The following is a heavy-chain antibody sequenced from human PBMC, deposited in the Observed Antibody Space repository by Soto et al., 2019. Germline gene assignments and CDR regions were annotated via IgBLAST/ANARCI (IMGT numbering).Heavy chain of an antibody. V-gene: IGHV1-69*04. CDR1: GGTFSSYT. CDR3: ARDIGPAAMPQNAFDI. CDR2: IIPILGIA. D-gene: IGHD2-2*01. Sequence: SVKVSCKASGGTFSSYTISWVRQAPGQGLEWMGRIIPILGIANYAQKFQGRVTITADKSTSTAYMELSSLRSEDTAVYYCARDIGPAAMPQNAFDIWGQGTMVTVSS. J-gene: IGHJ3*02.